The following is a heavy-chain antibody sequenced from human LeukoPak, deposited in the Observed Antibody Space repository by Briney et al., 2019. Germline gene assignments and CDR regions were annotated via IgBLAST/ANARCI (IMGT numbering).Heavy chain of an antibody. CDR2: IYHSGST. D-gene: IGHD3-22*01. CDR1: GYSISSGYY. Sequence: SETLPLTCAVSGYSISSGYYWGWIRQPPGKGLEWIGSIYHSGSTYYNPSLKSRVTISVDTSKNQFSLKLSSVTAADTAVYYCARAHLGGYSLAPAEYFQHWGQGTLVTVSS. V-gene: IGHV4-38-2*01. CDR3: ARAHLGGYSLAPAEYFQH. J-gene: IGHJ1*01.